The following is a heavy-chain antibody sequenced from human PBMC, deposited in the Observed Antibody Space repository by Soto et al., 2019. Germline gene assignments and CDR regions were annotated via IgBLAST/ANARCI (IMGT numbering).Heavy chain of an antibody. J-gene: IGHJ4*02. Sequence: GGSLRLSCAASGFTFSSYAMHWVRQAPGKGLEWVAVISYDGSNKYYADSVKGRFTISRDNSKNTLYLQMNSLRAEDTAVYYCARDPTRDPIGDPSYGYFFNGFDYWGQGTLVTVSS. CDR2: ISYDGSNK. D-gene: IGHD5-18*01. CDR1: GFTFSSYA. CDR3: ARDPTRDPIGDPSYGYFFNGFDY. V-gene: IGHV3-30-3*01.